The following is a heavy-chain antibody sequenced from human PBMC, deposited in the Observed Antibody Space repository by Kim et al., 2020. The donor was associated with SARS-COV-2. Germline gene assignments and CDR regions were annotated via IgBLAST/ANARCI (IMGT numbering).Heavy chain of an antibody. CDR1: GFTFSSYS. CDR2: ISSSSSYI. D-gene: IGHD3-10*01. J-gene: IGHJ4*02. Sequence: GGSLRLSCAASGFTFSSYSMNWVRQAPGKGLEWVSSISSSSSYIYYADSVKGRFTISRDNAKNSLYLQMNSLRAEDTAVYYCARERITMVRGAPEYYFDYWGQGTLVTVSS. V-gene: IGHV3-21*01. CDR3: ARERITMVRGAPEYYFDY.